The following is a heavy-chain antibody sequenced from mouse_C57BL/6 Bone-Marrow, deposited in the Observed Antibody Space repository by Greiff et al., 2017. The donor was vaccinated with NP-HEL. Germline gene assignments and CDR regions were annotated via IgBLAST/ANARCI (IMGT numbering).Heavy chain of an antibody. CDR3: ARLAYDYDY. CDR1: GFTFSSYA. CDR2: ISDGGSYT. Sequence: EVKLVESGGGLVKPGGSLKLSCAASGFTFSSYAMSWVRQTPEKRLEWVATISDGGSYTYYPDNVKGRFTISRDNAKNNLYLQMSHLKSEDTAMYYCARLAYDYDYWGQGTTLTVSS. V-gene: IGHV5-4*03. D-gene: IGHD1-1*01. J-gene: IGHJ2*01.